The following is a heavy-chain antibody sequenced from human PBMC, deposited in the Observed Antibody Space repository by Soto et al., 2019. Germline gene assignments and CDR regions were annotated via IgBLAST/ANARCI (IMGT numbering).Heavy chain of an antibody. CDR1: GYAFTSHG. J-gene: IGHJ3*02. D-gene: IGHD3-22*01. CDR2: ISAYDGNT. CDR3: ARDWNYDSSLDTFDI. V-gene: IGHV1-18*01. Sequence: QVQLVQSGAEVKKPGASVKVSFKASGYAFTSHGISWVRQAPGQGLEWMGWISAYDGNTNYAQKFQGRVTMTKDTSTSTAYMELRSLRSDDTAVYYCARDWNYDSSLDTFDIWGQGTMVTVSS.